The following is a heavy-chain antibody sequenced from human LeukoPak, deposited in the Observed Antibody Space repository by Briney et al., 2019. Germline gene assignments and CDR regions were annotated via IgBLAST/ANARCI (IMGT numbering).Heavy chain of an antibody. CDR3: ARDCFVGATDY. J-gene: IGHJ4*02. CDR1: GFTFSSYW. D-gene: IGHD1-26*01. V-gene: IGHV3-7*01. Sequence: GGSLRLSCAASGFTFSSYWMSRVRQAPGKGLEWVANIKQDGSEKYYVDSVKGRFTISRDNAKNSLYLQMNSLRAEDTAVYYCARDCFVGATDYWGQGTLVTVSS. CDR2: IKQDGSEK.